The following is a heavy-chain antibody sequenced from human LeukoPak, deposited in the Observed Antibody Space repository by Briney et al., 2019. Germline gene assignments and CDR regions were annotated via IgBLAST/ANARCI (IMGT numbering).Heavy chain of an antibody. D-gene: IGHD3-9*01. J-gene: IGHJ4*02. Sequence: SETLSLTCAVYGGSFSGYYWSWIRQPPGKGLEWIGEINHSGSTNYNPSLKSRVTISVDTSKNQFSLKLSSVTAADTAVYYCARGAYYQILTGFRGRNLGFDYWGQGTLVTVSS. V-gene: IGHV4-34*01. CDR1: GGSFSGYY. CDR2: INHSGST. CDR3: ARGAYYQILTGFRGRNLGFDY.